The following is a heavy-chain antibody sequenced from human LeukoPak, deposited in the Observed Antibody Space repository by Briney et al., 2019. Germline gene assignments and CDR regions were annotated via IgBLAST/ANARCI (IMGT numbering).Heavy chain of an antibody. CDR3: ASSVVVPAYYYYMDV. CDR2: IFYSGST. Sequence: PSETLSLTCTVSGGSISTSNYYWGWIRQPPGKGLEWIGNIFYSGSTYYSPSLKSRVTISLDTSRNQFSLKLNSVTAADTAVYYCASSVVVPAYYYYMDVWGKGTTVTISS. J-gene: IGHJ6*03. D-gene: IGHD2-2*01. CDR1: GGSISTSNYY. V-gene: IGHV4-39*07.